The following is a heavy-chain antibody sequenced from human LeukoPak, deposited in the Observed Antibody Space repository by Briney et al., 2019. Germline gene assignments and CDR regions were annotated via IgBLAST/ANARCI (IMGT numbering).Heavy chain of an antibody. Sequence: PSENLSLTCTVSGDFISSSNYYWGWIRQPPGKGLDWIGNIYYTGKTYYNPSLYGRVTISTDTSNNQFSLKLSAVTAADTATYYCARKQKMGVDHWGQGTLVTVSS. D-gene: IGHD3-16*01. J-gene: IGHJ4*02. V-gene: IGHV4-39*01. CDR1: GDFISSSNYY. CDR3: ARKQKMGVDH. CDR2: IYYTGKT.